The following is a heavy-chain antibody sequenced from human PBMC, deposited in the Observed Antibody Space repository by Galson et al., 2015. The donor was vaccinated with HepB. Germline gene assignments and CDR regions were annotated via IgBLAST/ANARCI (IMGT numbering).Heavy chain of an antibody. CDR3: ATVGGHSSSWLTLDY. J-gene: IGHJ4*02. V-gene: IGHV1-24*01. Sequence: SVKVSCKVSGYTLTELSMHWVRQAPGKGLEWMGGFDPEDGETIYAQKFQGRVTMTEDTSTDTAYMELSSLRSEDTAVYYCATVGGHSSSWLTLDYWGQGTLVTVSS. D-gene: IGHD6-13*01. CDR2: FDPEDGET. CDR1: GYTLTELS.